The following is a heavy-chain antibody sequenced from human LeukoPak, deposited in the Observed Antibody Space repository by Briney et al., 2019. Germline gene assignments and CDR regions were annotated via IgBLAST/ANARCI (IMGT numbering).Heavy chain of an antibody. D-gene: IGHD3-22*01. CDR2: ISGSGGST. CDR3: AKPSYDSGGYYHFFDY. J-gene: IGHJ4*02. CDR1: GFTFSSYA. Sequence: GGSLRLSCAASGFTFSSYAMSWVRQAPGKGLEWVSAISGSGGSTYYADSVKGRFTISRDNSKDTLYLQMNSLRAEDTAVYYCAKPSYDSGGYYHFFDYWGQGTLVTVSS. V-gene: IGHV3-23*01.